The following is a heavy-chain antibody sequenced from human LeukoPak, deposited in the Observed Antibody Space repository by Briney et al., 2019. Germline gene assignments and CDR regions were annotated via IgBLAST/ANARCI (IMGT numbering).Heavy chain of an antibody. D-gene: IGHD3-22*01. V-gene: IGHV3-21*01. CDR2: ISSSSYI. Sequence: GGALRLSCAASGFTFSSYRRTWVRQAPGMGVGWVSSISSSSYIYYADSVKGRFNISRDNAKNSLYLQMNSLRAEDTAVYYCARESSNYYDSSGYYYYYYGMDVWGQGTTVTVSS. CDR3: ARESSNYYDSSGYYYYYYGMDV. J-gene: IGHJ6*02. CDR1: GFTFSSYR.